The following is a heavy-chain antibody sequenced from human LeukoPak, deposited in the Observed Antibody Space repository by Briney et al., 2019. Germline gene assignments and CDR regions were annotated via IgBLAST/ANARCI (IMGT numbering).Heavy chain of an antibody. CDR3: ARRLRYYYDSSGYSDY. CDR1: GYTFTSYD. CDR2: MNPNSGNT. Sequence: ASVQVSFKASGYTFTSYDINWVRPATGQGLEWMGWMNPNSGNTGYAQKFQGRVTMTRNTSISTAYMELSSLRSEDTAVYYCARRLRYYYDSSGYSDYWGQGTLVTVSS. D-gene: IGHD3-22*01. J-gene: IGHJ4*02. V-gene: IGHV1-8*01.